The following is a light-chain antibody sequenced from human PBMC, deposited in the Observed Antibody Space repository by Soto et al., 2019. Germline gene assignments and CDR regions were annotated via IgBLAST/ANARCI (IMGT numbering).Light chain of an antibody. CDR2: GAS. Sequence: EVVMTQSPATLSVSPGARATLSCRASQSVNSNGAWYQQKAGXAARLLXYGASTGATGIPARFSGTGSGTAFTLTIGRLEPEDFAVYYCQQYGSSPGTFGQGTKVDIK. J-gene: IGKJ1*01. CDR1: QSVNSN. CDR3: QQYGSSPGT. V-gene: IGKV3-20*01.